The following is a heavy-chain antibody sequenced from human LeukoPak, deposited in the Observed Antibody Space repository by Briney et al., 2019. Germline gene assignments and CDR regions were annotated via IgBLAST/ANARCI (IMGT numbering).Heavy chain of an antibody. V-gene: IGHV5-51*01. CDR2: IYPGDSDT. J-gene: IGHJ4*02. Sequence: GESLKISCKGSGYSFTSYWIGWVRQMPGKGLEWMGIIYPGDSDTRYSPSFQGQVTISADKSISTGYLQWSSLKASDDAIYYCATLPPCPYWGQGTLVTVSS. CDR3: ATLPPCPY. CDR1: GYSFTSYW.